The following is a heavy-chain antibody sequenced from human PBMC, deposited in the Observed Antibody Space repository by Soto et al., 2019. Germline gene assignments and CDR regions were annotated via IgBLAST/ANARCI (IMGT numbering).Heavy chain of an antibody. D-gene: IGHD5-18*01. CDR3: ARIPRYSFPTSDDLDS. Sequence: SVKVSCKASGGTFYTHTFSWVRQAPGQGLEWMGSITPIYPTTNYAEKFQGRLTVTADGSTNTVYMELNSLTSEDTAVYYCARIPRYSFPTSDDLDSWGQGTLVTVSS. CDR1: GGTFYTHT. CDR2: ITPIYPTT. V-gene: IGHV1-69*13. J-gene: IGHJ4*02.